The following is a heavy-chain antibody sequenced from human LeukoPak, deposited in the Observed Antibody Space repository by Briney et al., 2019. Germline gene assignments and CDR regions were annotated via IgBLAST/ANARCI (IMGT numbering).Heavy chain of an antibody. D-gene: IGHD4-17*01. CDR2: MNPNSGNT. Sequence: ASVKVSCKASGYTFTSYDINWVRQATGQGLEWMGWMNPNSGNTGYAQKFQGRVTITTDESTSTAYMELSSLRSEDTAVYYCARHNDYGDSDPYYFDYWGQGTLVTVSS. CDR1: GYTFTSYD. CDR3: ARHNDYGDSDPYYFDY. J-gene: IGHJ4*02. V-gene: IGHV1-8*03.